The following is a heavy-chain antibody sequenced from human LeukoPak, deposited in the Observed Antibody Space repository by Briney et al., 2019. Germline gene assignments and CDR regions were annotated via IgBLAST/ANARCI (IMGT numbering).Heavy chain of an antibody. V-gene: IGHV4-4*02. CDR3: ARLAFYSDPFDY. CDR2: MYLSGTT. CDR1: GDSINSLDL. J-gene: IGHJ4*02. D-gene: IGHD4-11*01. Sequence: SETLSLTCTVSGDSINSLDLWSWVRQPPGKGLEWIGEMYLSGTTHSNPSVKSRVTISIDKSKNQFFLNLSSVTAADTAVYYCARLAFYSDPFDYWGQGTLVTVSS.